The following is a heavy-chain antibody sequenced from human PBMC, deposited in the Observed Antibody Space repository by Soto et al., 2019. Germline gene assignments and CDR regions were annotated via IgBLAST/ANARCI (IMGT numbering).Heavy chain of an antibody. Sequence: SETLSLTCTVSGGSIRSYYWSWIRQPPGKRLEWIGYIYYSAYTNYNPSLKSRVTISVDTSKNQLSLKLSSVTAADTAVYYCATGGGRFNYGMDVWGQGTTVTVSS. D-gene: IGHD3-10*01. CDR3: ATGGGRFNYGMDV. V-gene: IGHV4-59*01. CDR2: IYYSAYT. J-gene: IGHJ6*02. CDR1: GGSIRSYY.